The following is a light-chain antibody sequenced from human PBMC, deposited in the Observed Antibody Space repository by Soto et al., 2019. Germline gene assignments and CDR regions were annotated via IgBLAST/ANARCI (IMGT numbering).Light chain of an antibody. Sequence: EIVLTQSPGTLSLSPGERATLSCRASQSVSSSYLAWYQQKPGQAPRLLIYGASSRATGIPDRFSGSGSGTDFTLTISRLEPEDFAVYYCHQYYSTPRTFGQGTKVEI. J-gene: IGKJ2*01. CDR2: GAS. CDR1: QSVSSSY. CDR3: HQYYSTPRT. V-gene: IGKV3-20*01.